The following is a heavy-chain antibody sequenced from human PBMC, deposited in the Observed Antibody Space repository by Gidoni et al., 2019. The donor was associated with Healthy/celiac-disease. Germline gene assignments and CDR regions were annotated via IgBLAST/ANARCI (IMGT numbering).Heavy chain of an antibody. CDR1: GGSISSYY. CDR3: ARGRKYDSSGYRGDAFDI. D-gene: IGHD3-22*01. Sequence: QVQLQESAPGLVKPSETLSLTCTVSGGSISSYYWSWIRQPPGKGLEWIGYIYYSGSTNYNPSLKSRVTISVDTSKNQFSLKLSSVTAADTAVYYCARGRKYDSSGYRGDAFDIWGQGTMVTVSS. J-gene: IGHJ3*02. V-gene: IGHV4-59*01. CDR2: IYYSGST.